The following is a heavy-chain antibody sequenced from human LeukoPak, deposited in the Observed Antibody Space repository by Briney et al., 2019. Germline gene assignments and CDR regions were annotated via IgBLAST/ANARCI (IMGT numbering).Heavy chain of an antibody. V-gene: IGHV4-59*01. Sequence: SETLSLTCTVSGGSISSYYWSWIRQPPGKGLEWIGYIYYSGSTNYNPSLKSRVTISVDTSKNQFSLKLSSVTAADTAVYYCARGQSRYFDWYLGFFDYWGQGTLVTVSS. CDR2: IYYSGST. CDR1: GGSISSYY. CDR3: ARGQSRYFDWYLGFFDY. J-gene: IGHJ4*02. D-gene: IGHD3-9*01.